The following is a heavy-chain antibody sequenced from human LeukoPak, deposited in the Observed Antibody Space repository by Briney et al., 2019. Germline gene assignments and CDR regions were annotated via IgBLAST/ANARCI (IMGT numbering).Heavy chain of an antibody. CDR3: AKGNGDHRDTPVIFDY. CDR2: ISWNSGSI. J-gene: IGHJ4*02. D-gene: IGHD4-17*01. Sequence: PGGSLRLSCAASGFTFDDYAMHWVRQAPGKGLERVSGISWNSGSIGYADSVKGRFTISRDNAKNSLYLQMNSLRAEDTALYYCAKGNGDHRDTPVIFDYWGQGTLVTVSS. CDR1: GFTFDDYA. V-gene: IGHV3-9*01.